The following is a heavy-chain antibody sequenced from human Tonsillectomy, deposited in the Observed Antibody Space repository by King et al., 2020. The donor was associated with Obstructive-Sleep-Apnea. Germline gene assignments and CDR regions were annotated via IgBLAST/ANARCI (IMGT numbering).Heavy chain of an antibody. Sequence: QLVQSGGGVVQPGGSLRLSCAASGFTFSTYGMHWVRQAPGKGLEWVAFIRFDGSNQYYAVSVKGRFTISRDNSRNKLYLQMNSLRTEDTAVYYCAKVRDIVVVVAATNFDYWGQGTLVTVSS. D-gene: IGHD2-15*01. J-gene: IGHJ4*02. V-gene: IGHV3-30*02. CDR3: AKVRDIVVVVAATNFDY. CDR2: IRFDGSNQ. CDR1: GFTFSTYG.